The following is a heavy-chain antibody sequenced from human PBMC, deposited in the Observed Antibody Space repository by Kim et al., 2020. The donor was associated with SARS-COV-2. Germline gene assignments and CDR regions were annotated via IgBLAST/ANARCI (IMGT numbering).Heavy chain of an antibody. J-gene: IGHJ5*02. D-gene: IGHD4-17*01. V-gene: IGHV1-2*02. Sequence: ASVKVSCKASGYTFTCYYMHWVRQAPGQGLEWMEWINPNSGGPNYAQKFQGRVTMTRDTSISTAYLELSRLRSDDTAVYYCARPLHDYGDYPARGFDPWGQGTLVTVSS. CDR3: ARPLHDYGDYPARGFDP. CDR2: INPNSGGP. CDR1: GYTFTCYY.